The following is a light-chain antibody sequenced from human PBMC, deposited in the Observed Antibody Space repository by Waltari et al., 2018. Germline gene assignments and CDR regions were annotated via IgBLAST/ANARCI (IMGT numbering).Light chain of an antibody. CDR1: SSDVGGYNY. CDR3: SSYTSSSTRGVV. J-gene: IGLJ2*01. V-gene: IGLV2-14*03. CDR2: DVS. Sequence: QSALTQPASVSGSPGQSITISCTGTSSDVGGYNYVSWYQQHPGKAPKLMIYDVSNRPSAGSTRFSGSKTGTTTSLTISGLQAEDEADYYSSSYTSSSTRGVVFGGGTKLTVL.